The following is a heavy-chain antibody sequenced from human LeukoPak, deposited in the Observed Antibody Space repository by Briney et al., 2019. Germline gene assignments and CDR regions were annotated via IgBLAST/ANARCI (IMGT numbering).Heavy chain of an antibody. CDR2: INPNSGGT. Sequence: GASVKVSCKASGYTFTGYYMHWVRQAPGQGLEWMGRINPNSGGTNYAQKFQGRVTMTRDTSISTAYMELSRLRSDDTAVYHCARASGGHSSGWSKPDSPYYFDYWGQGTLVTVSS. CDR3: ARASGGHSSGWSKPDSPYYFDY. J-gene: IGHJ4*02. CDR1: GYTFTGYY. D-gene: IGHD6-19*01. V-gene: IGHV1-2*06.